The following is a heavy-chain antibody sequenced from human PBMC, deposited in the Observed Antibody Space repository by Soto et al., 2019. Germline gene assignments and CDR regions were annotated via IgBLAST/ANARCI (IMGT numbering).Heavy chain of an antibody. V-gene: IGHV1-18*01. CDR1: GYTFTSYG. J-gene: IGHJ5*02. D-gene: IGHD2-2*01. CDR3: ARGPFLGYHHGWFDP. Sequence: GASVKVSCKASGYTFTSYGISWVRQAPGQGLEWMGWISAYNGNTNYAQKLQGRVTMTTDTSTSTAYMELRSLRSDDTAVYYCARGPFLGYHHGWFDPWGQGTLVTVSS. CDR2: ISAYNGNT.